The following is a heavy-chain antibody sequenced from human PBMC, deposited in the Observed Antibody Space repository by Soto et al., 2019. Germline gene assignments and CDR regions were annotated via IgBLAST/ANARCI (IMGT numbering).Heavy chain of an antibody. Sequence: SETLRLTCTVSGGSISTGGYYWSWIRQHQGKGLEWIGYIYYSGSTYYNPSLKSRVTISVDTSKNQFSLKLSSVTAADTAVYYCAREGLTCYRGGYYHDVIAFRGQGTTVPGSS. CDR2: IYYSGST. J-gene: IGHJ6*02. V-gene: IGHV4-31*03. CDR1: GGSISTGGYY. CDR3: AREGLTCYRGGYYHDVIAF. D-gene: IGHD3-9*01.